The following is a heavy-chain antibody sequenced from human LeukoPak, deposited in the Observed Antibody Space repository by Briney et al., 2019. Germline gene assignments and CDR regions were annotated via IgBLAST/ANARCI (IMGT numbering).Heavy chain of an antibody. J-gene: IGHJ4*02. Sequence: ASAEVSCKASGYTFTSYGISWVRQAPGQGLEWMGWISAYNGNTNYAQKLQGRVTMTTDTSTSTAYMELRSLRSDDTAVYYCARDGRTHYYDSSGYPGMGFDYWGQGTLVTVSS. D-gene: IGHD3-22*01. CDR1: GYTFTSYG. CDR2: ISAYNGNT. V-gene: IGHV1-18*01. CDR3: ARDGRTHYYDSSGYPGMGFDY.